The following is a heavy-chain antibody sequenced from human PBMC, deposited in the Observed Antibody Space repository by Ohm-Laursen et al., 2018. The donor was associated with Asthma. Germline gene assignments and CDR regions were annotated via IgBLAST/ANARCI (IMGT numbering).Heavy chain of an antibody. V-gene: IGHV3-30*03. CDR3: ARDGYGGALDY. CDR2: ISYDGSNK. Sequence: SLRLSCAASGFTFNTYWMSWVRQAPGKGLEWVAVISYDGSNKYYADSVKGRFTISRDNSKNTLYLQMNSLRAEDTAVYYCARDGYGGALDYWGQGTLVTVSS. J-gene: IGHJ4*02. D-gene: IGHD4-23*01. CDR1: GFTFNTYW.